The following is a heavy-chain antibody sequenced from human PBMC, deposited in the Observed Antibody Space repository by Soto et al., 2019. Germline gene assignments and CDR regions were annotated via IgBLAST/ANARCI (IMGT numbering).Heavy chain of an antibody. CDR1: GFTFGTYT. V-gene: IGHV3-21*01. D-gene: IGHD2-21*02. CDR2: IGTTSSYI. J-gene: IGHJ6*02. Sequence: EVQLVESGGGLVKPGGSLRLSCAASGFTFGTYTRNWVRQAPGKGLEWVESIGTTSSYIYYADSVRGRFTISRDNARDSLYQQMSSLRAEDTAVYYCARVMCGDCATYYYYSIDGLGQGTTVTVSS. CDR3: ARVMCGDCATYYYYSIDG.